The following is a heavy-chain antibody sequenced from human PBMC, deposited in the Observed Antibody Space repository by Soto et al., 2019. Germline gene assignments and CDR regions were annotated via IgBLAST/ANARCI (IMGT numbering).Heavy chain of an antibody. J-gene: IGHJ6*02. CDR2: IIPIFGTA. CDR1: GGTFSSCA. Sequence: ASVKVSCKASGGTFSSCAISWVRQAPGQGLEWMGGIIPIFGTANYAQKFQGRVTITADESTSTAYMELSSLRSEDTAVYYCAREAVLMVYAIPYYYYGMDVWGQGTTVTVSS. CDR3: AREAVLMVYAIPYYYYGMDV. V-gene: IGHV1-69*13. D-gene: IGHD2-8*01.